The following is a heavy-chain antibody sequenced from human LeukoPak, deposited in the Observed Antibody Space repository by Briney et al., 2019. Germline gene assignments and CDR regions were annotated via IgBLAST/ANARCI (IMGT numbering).Heavy chain of an antibody. CDR3: ARAPRGGYSGSYLDY. J-gene: IGHJ4*02. V-gene: IGHV3-7*01. Sequence: PGGSLRLSCAASGFTISSFWMSWVRQDPGKGREWVAHIKEDGSEKTYVDSVKGRFTISSASASLYLQMNSLRAEDTAVYYCARAPRGGYSGSYLDYWGQGTLVTVSS. D-gene: IGHD1-26*01. CDR1: GFTISSFW. CDR2: IKEDGSEK.